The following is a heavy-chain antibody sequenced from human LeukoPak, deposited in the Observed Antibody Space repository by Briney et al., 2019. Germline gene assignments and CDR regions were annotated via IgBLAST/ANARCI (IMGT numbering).Heavy chain of an antibody. Sequence: SETLSLTCAVYGGSFSGYYWSWIRQPPGKGLEWIGEINHSGSTNYNPSLKSRVTISVDTSKNQFSLKLSSVTAADTAVYYCARKEGDFWSGYLDYWGQGTLVTVSS. V-gene: IGHV4-34*01. D-gene: IGHD3-3*01. CDR2: INHSGST. CDR3: ARKEGDFWSGYLDY. J-gene: IGHJ4*02. CDR1: GGSFSGYY.